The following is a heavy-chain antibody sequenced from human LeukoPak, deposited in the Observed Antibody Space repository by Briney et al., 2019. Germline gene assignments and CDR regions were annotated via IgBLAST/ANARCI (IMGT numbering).Heavy chain of an antibody. D-gene: IGHD6-19*01. Sequence: SENLSLTCTVSGGSISGFYWGWIRQPPGKGLEWIGFIYYSGSANYNPSLKSRVTMSVDTSKNQFSLKLSSVTAADTAFYYCARDRDSSGWFDYWGQGTLVTVSS. CDR3: ARDRDSSGWFDY. J-gene: IGHJ4*02. V-gene: IGHV4-59*01. CDR1: GGSISGFY. CDR2: IYYSGSA.